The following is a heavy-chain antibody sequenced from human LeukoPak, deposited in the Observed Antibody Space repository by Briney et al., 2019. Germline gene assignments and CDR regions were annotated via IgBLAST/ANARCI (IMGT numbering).Heavy chain of an antibody. CDR3: ARDKDEALDY. V-gene: IGHV3-30-3*01. J-gene: IGHJ4*02. CDR1: GFTFSSYA. Sequence: PGRSLRLSCAASGFTFSSYAMHWVSQAPGKWLGCVTVISYDGSNKYYADSVKGRFTISRDNSKNTLYLQMNSLRAEDTAVYYCARDKDEALDYWGQGTLVTVSS. CDR2: ISYDGSNK.